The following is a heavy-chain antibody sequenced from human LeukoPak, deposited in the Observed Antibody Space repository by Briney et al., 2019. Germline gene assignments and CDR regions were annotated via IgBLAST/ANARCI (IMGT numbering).Heavy chain of an antibody. CDR1: GFTFSDYA. Sequence: PGGSLRLSCAASGFTFSDYAMYWVRQAPGKGLEWVALISHDGSNKYYADSVKGRFTISRDTSKSTLYLQMNSLRAEDTAVYYCARERYGSGDIDYWGQGTLVTVSS. J-gene: IGHJ4*02. CDR2: ISHDGSNK. D-gene: IGHD3-10*01. CDR3: ARERYGSGDIDY. V-gene: IGHV3-30-3*01.